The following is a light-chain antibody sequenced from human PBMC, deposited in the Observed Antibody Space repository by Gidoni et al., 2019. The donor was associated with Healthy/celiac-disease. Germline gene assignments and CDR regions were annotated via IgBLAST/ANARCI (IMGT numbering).Light chain of an antibody. V-gene: IGLV3-1*01. CDR2: QDT. CDR1: KLGDKY. CDR3: QAWDSSTVV. J-gene: IGLJ2*01. Sequence: SYELIQPPSVSVSPGQTASITCSGDKLGDKYACWYQQKPGQSPVLVIDQDTKRPSGIPERFSGSNSGNTATLTISGTQAMDEADYYCQAWDSSTVVFGGGTKLTVL.